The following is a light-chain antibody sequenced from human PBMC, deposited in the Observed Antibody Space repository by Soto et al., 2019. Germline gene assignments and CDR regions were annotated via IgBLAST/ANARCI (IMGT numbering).Light chain of an antibody. V-gene: IGLV2-23*02. CDR3: CSYAGSNTHYV. J-gene: IGLJ1*01. CDR2: EVN. Sequence: QSVLTQPASVSGSPGQSITISCTGTSSDVGSYDLVSWYQQHPGKAPKLMISEVNKRPSGVSKRFSGSKSGNTASLPISGRQADDEADYYCCSYAGSNTHYVFGTGTKVTVL. CDR1: SSDVGSYDL.